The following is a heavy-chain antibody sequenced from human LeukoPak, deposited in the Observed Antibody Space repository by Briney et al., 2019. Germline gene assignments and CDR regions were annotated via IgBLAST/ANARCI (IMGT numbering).Heavy chain of an antibody. CDR1: GFTFSRYA. V-gene: IGHV3-23*01. Sequence: PGGSLRLSCAASGFTFSRYAMNWVRQAPGKGLEWVSGISGGGGSTYYAASVKGRFTISRDNSKSTLYLQMNSLRAEDTAVYYCAKERLLWFGELGGAFDIWGQGTMVTESS. J-gene: IGHJ3*02. CDR2: ISGGGGST. D-gene: IGHD3-10*01. CDR3: AKERLLWFGELGGAFDI.